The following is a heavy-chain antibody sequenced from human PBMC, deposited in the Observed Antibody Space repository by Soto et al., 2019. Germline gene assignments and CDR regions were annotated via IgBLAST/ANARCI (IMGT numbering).Heavy chain of an antibody. CDR3: ARGVLPISSTSWFDP. Sequence: EVQLVESGGGLVNPGGSLRLSCVVSGFPFSTSNMNWVRQAPGKGLEWVSFISRSSTYIYYADSVKGRFTISRDDAENSLFLQRNSLRAEDTAVYYCARGVLPISSTSWFDPWGQGTLVTVSS. CDR2: ISRSSTYI. V-gene: IGHV3-21*01. J-gene: IGHJ5*02. D-gene: IGHD3-16*01. CDR1: GFPFSTSN.